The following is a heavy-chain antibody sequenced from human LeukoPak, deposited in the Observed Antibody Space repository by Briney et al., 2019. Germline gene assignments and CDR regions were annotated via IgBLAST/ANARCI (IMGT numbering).Heavy chain of an antibody. CDR2: IYYRGST. Sequence: SETLSLTCTVSGGSISSSSYYWGWIRQPPGKGLEWIGYIYYRGSTYYNPSLKSRVTISVDTSKNQFSLKLSSVTAADTAVYYCARHGSGWYENYDYWGQGTLVTVSS. D-gene: IGHD6-19*01. CDR3: ARHGSGWYENYDY. V-gene: IGHV4-39*01. CDR1: GGSISSSSYY. J-gene: IGHJ4*02.